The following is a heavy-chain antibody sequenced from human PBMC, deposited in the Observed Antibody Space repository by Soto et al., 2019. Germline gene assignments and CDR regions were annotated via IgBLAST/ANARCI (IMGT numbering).Heavy chain of an antibody. CDR1: GFTFSSYA. CDR3: AKGVDYSNSGWFDP. J-gene: IGHJ5*02. D-gene: IGHD4-4*01. Sequence: PGGSLRLSCAASGFTFSSYAMSWVRQAPGKGLEWVSAISGSGGSTYYADSVKGRFTISRDNSKNTLYLQMNSLRAEDTAVYYCAKGVDYSNSGWFDPWGQGTLVPSPQ. CDR2: ISGSGGST. V-gene: IGHV3-23*01.